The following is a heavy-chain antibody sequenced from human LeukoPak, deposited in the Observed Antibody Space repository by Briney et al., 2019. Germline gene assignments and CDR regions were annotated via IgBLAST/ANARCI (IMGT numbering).Heavy chain of an antibody. CDR1: GGTFSSYA. CDR3: ARNHIVVVTASLDP. D-gene: IGHD2-21*02. CDR2: IIPIFGTA. V-gene: IGHV1-69*13. J-gene: IGHJ5*02. Sequence: SVKVSCKASGGTFSSYAISWVRQAPGQGLEWMGGIIPIFGTANYAQKSQGRVTITADESTSTAYMELSSLRSEDTAVYYCARNHIVVVTASLDPWGQGTLVTVSS.